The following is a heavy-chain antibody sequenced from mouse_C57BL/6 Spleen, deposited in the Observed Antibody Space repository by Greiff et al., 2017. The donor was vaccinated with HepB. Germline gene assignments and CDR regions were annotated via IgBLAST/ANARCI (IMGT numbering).Heavy chain of an antibody. CDR2: ISSGSSTI. D-gene: IGHD5-1*01. CDR3: ARRRTYSPYYFDY. J-gene: IGHJ2*01. V-gene: IGHV5-17*01. CDR1: GFTFSDYG. Sequence: DVQLVESGGGLVKPGGSLKLSCAASGFTFSDYGMHWVRQAPEKGLEWVAYISSGSSTIYYADTVKGRFTISRDNAKNTLFLQMTSLRSEDTAMYYCARRRTYSPYYFDYWGQGTTLTVSS.